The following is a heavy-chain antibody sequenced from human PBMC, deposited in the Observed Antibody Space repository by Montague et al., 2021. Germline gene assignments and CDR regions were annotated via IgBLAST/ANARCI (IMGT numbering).Heavy chain of an antibody. D-gene: IGHD2-8*01. CDR3: AAVYYCRGCRGS. CDR2: ICDGGSA. Sequence: SETLSLTCSVYGASVRCGFYNWGRLRQSPGQGLVWIGYICDGGSATYKTTLGGRVTMSLDTSSNQLSLNLRSATAADTAFCYCAAVYYCRGCRGSWGQGTLVIVSS. V-gene: IGHV4-61*01. J-gene: IGHJ5*02. CDR1: GASVRCGFYN.